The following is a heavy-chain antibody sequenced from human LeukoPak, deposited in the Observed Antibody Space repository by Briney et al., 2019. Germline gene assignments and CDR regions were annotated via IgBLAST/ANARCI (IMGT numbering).Heavy chain of an antibody. CDR2: VYQSNIA. J-gene: IGHJ4*02. D-gene: IGHD2-15*01. CDR3: TKNAGRGRPSDL. V-gene: IGHV4-59*02. Sequence: SETLSLTCTVSGGSVSDNYWSWIPQPPGKGLEWIAYVYQSNIANYNPSLSGRGTISLDTSKNQVSLKLRSVTPADTAIYYCTKNAGRGRPSDLWGQGTLVTVFS. CDR1: GGSVSDNY.